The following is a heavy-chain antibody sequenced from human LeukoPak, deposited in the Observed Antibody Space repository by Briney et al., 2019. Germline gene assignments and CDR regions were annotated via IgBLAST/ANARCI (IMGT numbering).Heavy chain of an antibody. Sequence: SETLSLTCAVYGGSFSGYYWSWIRQPPGKGLEWIGEINHSGSTNYNPSLKSRVTISVDTSKNQFSLKLSSVTAADTAVYYCARGRIPIAVASTPYYFDYWGQGTLVTVSS. D-gene: IGHD6-19*01. CDR3: ARGRIPIAVASTPYYFDY. CDR1: GGSFSGYY. V-gene: IGHV4-34*01. J-gene: IGHJ4*02. CDR2: INHSGST.